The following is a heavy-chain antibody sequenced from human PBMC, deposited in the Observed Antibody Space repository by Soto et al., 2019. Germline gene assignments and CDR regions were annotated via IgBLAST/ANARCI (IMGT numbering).Heavy chain of an antibody. CDR3: AGVWGIENAFDI. CDR2: IYSGGTT. V-gene: IGHV3-53*01. J-gene: IGHJ3*02. Sequence: EVQLVESGGGLIQPGGSLRLSCAASGITVSSSYMSWVRQAPGKGLEWVSIIYSGGTTYYTDSVKGRFTISRDNSKNTLYLQMNSLRAEDTAVYYCAGVWGIENAFDIWGQGTMVTVSS. D-gene: IGHD7-27*01. CDR1: GITVSSSY.